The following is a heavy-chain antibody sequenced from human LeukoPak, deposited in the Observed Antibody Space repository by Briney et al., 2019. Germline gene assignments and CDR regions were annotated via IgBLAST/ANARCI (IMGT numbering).Heavy chain of an antibody. CDR2: IYYSGST. J-gene: IGHJ4*02. V-gene: IGHV4-39*01. CDR3: ARKVVVAATPRRFDY. Sequence: YPSETLSLTCTVSGGSISSSSYYWGWIRQPPGKGLEWIVSIYYSGSTYYNPSLKSRVTISVDTSKNQFSLKLSSVTAADTAVYYCARKVVVAATPRRFDYWGQGTLVTVSS. D-gene: IGHD2-15*01. CDR1: GGSISSSSYY.